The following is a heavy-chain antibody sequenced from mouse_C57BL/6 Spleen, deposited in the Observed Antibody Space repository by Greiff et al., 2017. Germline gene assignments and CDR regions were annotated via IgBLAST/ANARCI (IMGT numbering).Heavy chain of an antibody. D-gene: IGHD2-1*01. J-gene: IGHJ4*01. Sequence: QVQLQQPGAELVKPGASVKLSCKASGYTFTSYWMHWVKQRPGQGLEWIGMIHPNSGSTNYNEKFKSKATLTVDKSSSTAYMQLSSLTSEDSAVYYCARGRIYYGIIYAMDYWGQGTSVTVSS. V-gene: IGHV1-64*01. CDR3: ARGRIYYGIIYAMDY. CDR2: IHPNSGST. CDR1: GYTFTSYW.